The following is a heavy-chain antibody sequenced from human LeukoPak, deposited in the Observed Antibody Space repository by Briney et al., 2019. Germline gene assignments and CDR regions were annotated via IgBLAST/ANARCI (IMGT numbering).Heavy chain of an antibody. CDR2: VRSKTDGGAT. CDR1: GFTFSNAW. Sequence: GGSLRLSCEASGFTFSNAWMTWVRQAPGKGLEWVGRVRSKTDGGATDYAAPVKGRVTISRDDSKNTLYLQMNSLKTEDTAVYYCTTFPSGFDIWGQGTMVTVSS. D-gene: IGHD3-3*01. V-gene: IGHV3-15*05. J-gene: IGHJ3*02. CDR3: TTFPSGFDI.